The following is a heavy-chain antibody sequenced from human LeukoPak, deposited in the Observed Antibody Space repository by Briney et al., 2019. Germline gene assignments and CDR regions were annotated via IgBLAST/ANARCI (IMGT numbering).Heavy chain of an antibody. CDR2: TYYKSKWYN. Sequence: QTLSLTCAISGDSVSSNSATWNWIRQSPSRGLEWLGRTYYKSKWYNDYAVSVKSRITINSDTSKNQFSLQLNSVTPEDTAVYYCGRVSSPWSPRDAFDIWGQGTMVTVSP. J-gene: IGHJ3*02. D-gene: IGHD1-26*01. CDR1: GDSVSSNSAT. V-gene: IGHV6-1*01. CDR3: GRVSSPWSPRDAFDI.